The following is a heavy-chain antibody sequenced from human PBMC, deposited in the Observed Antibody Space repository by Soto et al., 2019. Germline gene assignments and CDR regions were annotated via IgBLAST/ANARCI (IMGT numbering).Heavy chain of an antibody. CDR1: GFTFTSSA. J-gene: IGHJ6*02. V-gene: IGHV1-58*01. Sequence: SMKVSCKASGFTFTSSAVQWVRQARGQRLEWIGWIVVGSGNTNYAQKFQERVTITRDMSTSTAYMELSSLRSEDTAVYYCAATDFWSGYYPKTYYYYYGMDVWGQGTTVTVSS. CDR2: IVVGSGNT. CDR3: AATDFWSGYYPKTYYYYYGMDV. D-gene: IGHD3-3*01.